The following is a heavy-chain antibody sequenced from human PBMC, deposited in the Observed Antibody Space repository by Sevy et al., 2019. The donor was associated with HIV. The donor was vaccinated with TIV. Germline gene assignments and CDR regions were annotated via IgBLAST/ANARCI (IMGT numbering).Heavy chain of an antibody. Sequence: GGSLRLSCTASTFTFGDYYMTWIRQAPGKGLEWVSHISSAGSDKSYADSVKGRFTISRDNAKNSLYLQMNSLRVEDTALYYCARVRYNYGSYYYDYWGQGTLVTVSS. D-gene: IGHD5-18*01. CDR3: ARVRYNYGSYYYDY. J-gene: IGHJ4*02. CDR1: TFTFGDYY. V-gene: IGHV3-11*01. CDR2: ISSAGSDK.